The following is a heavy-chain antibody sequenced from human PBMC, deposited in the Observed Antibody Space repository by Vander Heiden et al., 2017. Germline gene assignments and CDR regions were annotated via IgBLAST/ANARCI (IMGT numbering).Heavy chain of an antibody. D-gene: IGHD3-3*01. CDR2: IKRKTDGGTT. J-gene: IGHJ4*02. Sequence: EVQLVESGGGLVKPGGSLRLSCAASGFTFSNAWMSWVRQAPGKGLEWVGRIKRKTDGGTTDYAAPVKGRFTISRDDAKNTLYLQMNSLKTEDTAVYYCTTEQYYDFWSGWGQGTLVTVSS. CDR1: GFTFSNAW. V-gene: IGHV3-15*01. CDR3: TTEQYYDFWSG.